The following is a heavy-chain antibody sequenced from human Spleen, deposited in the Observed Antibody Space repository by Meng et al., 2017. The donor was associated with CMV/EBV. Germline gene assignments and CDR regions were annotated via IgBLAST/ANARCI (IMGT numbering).Heavy chain of an antibody. CDR2: INHSGST. V-gene: IGHV4-34*01. Sequence: GSLRLSCAVYGGSFSGYYWSWIRQPPGKGLEWIGEINHSGSTNYNPSLKSRVTISVDTSKNQFSLKLSSVTAADTAVYYCARALYYDFWSGYYESHWFDPWGQGTLVTVSS. D-gene: IGHD3-3*01. J-gene: IGHJ5*02. CDR1: GGSFSGYY. CDR3: ARALYYDFWSGYYESHWFDP.